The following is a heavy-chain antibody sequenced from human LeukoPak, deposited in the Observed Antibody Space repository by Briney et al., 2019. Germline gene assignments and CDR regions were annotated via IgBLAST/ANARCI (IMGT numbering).Heavy chain of an antibody. D-gene: IGHD2-21*02. V-gene: IGHV1-69*13. CDR1: GGTFSSYA. J-gene: IGHJ4*02. CDR3: ARDAHCGGDCYLQN. Sequence: GASVKVSCKASGGTFSSYAISWVRQAPGQGLEWMGGIIPIFGTANYAQKFQGRVTITADESTSTAYMELSSLRSEDTAVYYCARDAHCGGDCYLQNWGQGTLVTVPS. CDR2: IIPIFGTA.